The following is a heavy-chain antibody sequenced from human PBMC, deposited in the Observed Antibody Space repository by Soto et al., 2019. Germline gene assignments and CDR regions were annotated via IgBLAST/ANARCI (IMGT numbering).Heavy chain of an antibody. D-gene: IGHD3-16*02. CDR2: ISGSGGST. J-gene: IGHJ4*02. CDR1: GFTFSSYA. V-gene: IGHV3-23*01. Sequence: AGGSLRLSCAASGFTFSSYAMSWVRQAPGKGLEWVSAISGSGGSTYYADSVKGRFTISRDNSKNTLYLQMNSLRAEDTAVYYCAKDGYDYVWGSYRRPFDYWGQGTLVTVSS. CDR3: AKDGYDYVWGSYRRPFDY.